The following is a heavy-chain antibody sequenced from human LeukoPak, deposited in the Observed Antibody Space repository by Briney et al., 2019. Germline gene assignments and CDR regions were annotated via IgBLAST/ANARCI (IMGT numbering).Heavy chain of an antibody. D-gene: IGHD6-6*01. V-gene: IGHV4-4*09. CDR1: GGSISTYY. J-gene: IGHJ4*02. CDR3: ARHDAGIAARPFDN. CDR2: IHASGPT. Sequence: SETLSLTCTVSGGSISTYYWSWIRRPPGKGLEWIAYIHASGPTNYNPSLKSRITISVDTSKDQFSLKLSSVTAADTAVYYCARHDAGIAARPFDNWGQGTLVTVSS.